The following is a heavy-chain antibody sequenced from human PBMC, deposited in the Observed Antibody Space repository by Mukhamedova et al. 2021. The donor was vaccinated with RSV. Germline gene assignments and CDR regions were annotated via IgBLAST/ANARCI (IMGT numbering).Heavy chain of an antibody. CDR1: GGSLSGNS. D-gene: IGHD6-19*01. CDR3: ATYSSSNPHY. J-gene: IGHJ4*02. CDR2: IYHTGGT. V-gene: IGHV4-34*01. Sequence: GGSLSGNSWSWIRQSPGKGLERIGEIYHTGGTSYNPSLKSRVTISVDTSKNQFSLMLTSVTAADTAVYYCATYSSSNPHYWGQGTL.